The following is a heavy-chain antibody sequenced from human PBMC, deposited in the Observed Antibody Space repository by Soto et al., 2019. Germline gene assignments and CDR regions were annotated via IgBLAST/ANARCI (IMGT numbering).Heavy chain of an antibody. D-gene: IGHD4-17*01. CDR1: GFSLSNARMG. Sequence: QVTLKESGPVLVKPTETLTLTCTVSGFSLSNARMGVSWIRQPPGKALEWLAHIFSNDEKSYSTSLKSRLTISKDTTKSQVVLTMTNMDPVDTATYYCARIRKYGDYPSYYYGLDVWGQGTPVTVSS. CDR3: ARIRKYGDYPSYYYGLDV. J-gene: IGHJ6*02. CDR2: IFSNDEK. V-gene: IGHV2-26*01.